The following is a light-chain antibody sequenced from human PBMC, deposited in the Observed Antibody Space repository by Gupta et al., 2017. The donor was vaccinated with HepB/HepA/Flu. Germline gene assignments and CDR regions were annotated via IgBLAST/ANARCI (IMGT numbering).Light chain of an antibody. CDR1: SSDVGSYNR. V-gene: IGLV2-18*02. J-gene: IGLJ2*01. CDR2: EVS. Sequence: QSALTQPPSVSGSPGPSVTISCTGTSSDVGSYNRVSWYQQPPGTAPKLMIYEVSNRPSGVPDRFSGSKSGNTASLTISGLQAEDEADYYCSSYTSSIYVGFGGGTKLTVL. CDR3: SSYTSSIYVG.